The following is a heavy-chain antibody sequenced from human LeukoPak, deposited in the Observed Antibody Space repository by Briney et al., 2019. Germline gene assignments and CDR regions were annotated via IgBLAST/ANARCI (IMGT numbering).Heavy chain of an antibody. CDR1: GGTFRNYA. V-gene: IGHV1-69*13. CDR2: VIPISGRA. Sequence: SVKVSCKASGGTFRNYAFNWVRQAPGQGLEWMGVVIPISGRANYAQKFQGSVTITSEESTSTAYMELSSLRSEDTAVYYCASGGASSHSIMDVWGKGTTVTVSS. J-gene: IGHJ6*03. D-gene: IGHD3-10*01. CDR3: ASGGASSHSIMDV.